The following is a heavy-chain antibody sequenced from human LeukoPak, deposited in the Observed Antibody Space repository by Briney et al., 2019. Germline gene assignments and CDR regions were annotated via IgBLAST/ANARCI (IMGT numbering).Heavy chain of an antibody. V-gene: IGHV3-48*01. J-gene: IGHJ6*04. CDR1: GFTFSSYS. CDR2: ISSSSSTI. D-gene: IGHD3-10*02. Sequence: GGSLRLSCAASGFTFSSYSMNWVRQAPGKGLEWVSYISSSSSTIYYADSVKGRFTISRDNAKNSLYPQMNSLRAEDTAVYYCAELGITMIGGVWGKGTTVTISS. CDR3: AELGITMIGGV.